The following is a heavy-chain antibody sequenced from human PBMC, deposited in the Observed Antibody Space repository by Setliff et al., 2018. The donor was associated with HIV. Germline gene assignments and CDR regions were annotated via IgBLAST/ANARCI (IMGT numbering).Heavy chain of an antibody. CDR1: GFTFSSSW. J-gene: IGHJ4*02. V-gene: IGHV3-7*05. Sequence: GGSLRLSCAASGFTFSSSWMTWVRQAPGRGLEYVAGMNRDGREKLYADSVKGRFSISRDNAKNSLYLQMNSLRVEDTAVYYCATDCAVVGGTGSLDSWGQGTLVTVS. D-gene: IGHD1-26*01. CDR2: MNRDGREK. CDR3: ATDCAVVGGTGSLDS.